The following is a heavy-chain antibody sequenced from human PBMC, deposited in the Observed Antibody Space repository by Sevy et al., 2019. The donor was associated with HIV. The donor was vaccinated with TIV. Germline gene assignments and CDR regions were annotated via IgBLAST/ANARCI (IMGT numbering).Heavy chain of an antibody. J-gene: IGHJ6*03. V-gene: IGHV3-72*01. D-gene: IGHD2-15*01. CDR1: GLTFSDHY. Sequence: GGSLRLSCAASGLTFSDHYVDWVRQAPGKGLEWVGRIRNRPNSYTTEYAASVKGRFTISRDDSRNSVYLKMNSLKTQDSAVYYCVRGPNCGVGGCQQISPYCLDVWGKGATVTVSS. CDR3: VRGPNCGVGGCQQISPYCLDV. CDR2: IRNRPNSYTT.